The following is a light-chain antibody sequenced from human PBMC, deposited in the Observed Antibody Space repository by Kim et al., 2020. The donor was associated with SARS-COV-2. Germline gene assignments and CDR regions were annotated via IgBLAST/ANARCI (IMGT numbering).Light chain of an antibody. V-gene: IGLV3-1*01. CDR1: KLGDQY. J-gene: IGLJ1*01. Sequence: VPPGQTASITCSGDKLGDQYACWYQQKPAQSPVLVFYQDNKRPSGIPGRFSGSHSGNTATLTLSGTQAMDAADYYCQAWDSSTYVFGTGTKVTVL. CDR3: QAWDSSTYV. CDR2: QDN.